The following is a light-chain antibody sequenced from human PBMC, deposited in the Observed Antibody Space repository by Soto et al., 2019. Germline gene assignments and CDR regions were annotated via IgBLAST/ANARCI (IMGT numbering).Light chain of an antibody. J-gene: IGKJ1*01. V-gene: IGKV3-20*01. CDR1: QSVSSSY. CDR3: LQSGSSPPWT. CDR2: AAS. Sequence: EIVLTQSPGTLSLSAGERATLSCRASQSVSSSYLAWYQQKPGQAPRLLIYAASSRATGIPDRFSGSGSGTDFPLTISRLEPEDFAVYYCLQSGSSPPWTFGQGTKVDI.